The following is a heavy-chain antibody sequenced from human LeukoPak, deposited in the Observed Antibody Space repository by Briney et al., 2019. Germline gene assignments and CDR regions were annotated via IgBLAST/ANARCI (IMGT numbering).Heavy chain of an antibody. J-gene: IGHJ4*02. D-gene: IGHD3-22*01. CDR3: TTDQDDSSGYLPSDY. CDR2: IKSKTDGGTT. V-gene: IGHV3-15*01. CDR1: GFTFSNAW. Sequence: GGSLRLSCAASGFTFSNAWMSWVRQAPGKGLEWVGHIKSKTDGGTTDYAAPVKGRFTISRDDSKNTLYLQMNSLKTEDTAVYYCTTDQDDSSGYLPSDYWGQGTLVTVSS.